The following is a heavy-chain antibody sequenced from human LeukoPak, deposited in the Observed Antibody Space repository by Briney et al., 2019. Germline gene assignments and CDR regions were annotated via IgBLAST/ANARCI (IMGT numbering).Heavy chain of an antibody. Sequence: SETLSLTCTVSGGSISSSSYYWGWIRQPPGKGLEWIGSIYYSGSTYYNPSLKSRVTISVDTSKNQFSLKLSSVTAADTAVYYCARRGMAYCSSTSCGARAFDIWGQGTMVTVSS. CDR1: GGSISSSSYY. V-gene: IGHV4-39*07. J-gene: IGHJ3*02. CDR3: ARRGMAYCSSTSCGARAFDI. CDR2: IYYSGST. D-gene: IGHD2-2*01.